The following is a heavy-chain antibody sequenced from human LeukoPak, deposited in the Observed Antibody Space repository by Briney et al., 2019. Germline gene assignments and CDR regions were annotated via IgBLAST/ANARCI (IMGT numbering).Heavy chain of an antibody. CDR3: ARSKLERRHYYYYGMDV. V-gene: IGHV3-30-3*01. D-gene: IGHD1-1*01. CDR2: ISYDGSNK. J-gene: IGHJ6*02. Sequence: GGSLRLSCAASGFTFSSYAMHWARQAPGKGLEWVAVISYDGSNKYYADSVKGRFTISRDNSKNTLYLQMNSLRAEDTAVYYCARSKLERRHYYYYGMDVWGQGTTVTVSS. CDR1: GFTFSSYA.